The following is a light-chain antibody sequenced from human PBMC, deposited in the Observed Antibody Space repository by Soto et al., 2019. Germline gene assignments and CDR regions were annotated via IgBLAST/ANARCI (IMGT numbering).Light chain of an antibody. CDR2: GAS. Sequence: EIVLTQSPGTLSLSPGGRATLSCRASQSISSSYLAWYQQRPGQAPRLLIFGASYRATGIPDRFSGSGSGTDFTLTISRLEPEDFAVYYCQQYSNSPPEFTFGPGTRVDSK. J-gene: IGKJ3*01. V-gene: IGKV3-20*01. CDR1: QSISSSY. CDR3: QQYSNSPPEFT.